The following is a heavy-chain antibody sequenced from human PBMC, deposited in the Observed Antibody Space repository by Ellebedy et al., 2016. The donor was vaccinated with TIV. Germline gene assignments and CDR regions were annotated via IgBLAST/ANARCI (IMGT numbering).Heavy chain of an antibody. CDR3: ARGRTTMITNPKYFDY. Sequence: GSLRLXXAASGFTFSSYSMNWVRQAPGKGLEWIGEINHSGSTNYNPSLKSRVTISVDTSKNQFSLKLSSVTAADTAVYYCARGRTTMITNPKYFDYWGQGTLLTVSS. J-gene: IGHJ4*02. V-gene: IGHV4-34*01. CDR1: GFTFSSYS. D-gene: IGHD3-16*01. CDR2: INHSGST.